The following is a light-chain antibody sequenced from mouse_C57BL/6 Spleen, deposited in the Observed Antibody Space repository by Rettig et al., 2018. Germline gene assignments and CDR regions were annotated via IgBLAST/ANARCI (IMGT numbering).Light chain of an antibody. V-gene: IGKV12-44*01. CDR3: QHHYGTPLT. Sequence: ASVGETVTITCRASENIYSYLAWYQQKQGKSPQLLVYNAKTLAEGVPSRFSGSGSGTQFSLKINSLQPEDFGSYYCQHHYGTPLTFGAGTKLELK. CDR2: NAK. CDR1: ENIYSY. J-gene: IGKJ5*01.